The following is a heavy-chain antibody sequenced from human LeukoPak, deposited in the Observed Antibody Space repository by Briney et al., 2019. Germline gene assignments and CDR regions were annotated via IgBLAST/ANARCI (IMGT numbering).Heavy chain of an antibody. D-gene: IGHD3-10*01. CDR2: IRYDGSNK. CDR3: AKDARVTMVRGVSYYFDY. J-gene: IGHJ4*02. V-gene: IGHV3-30*02. Sequence: GGSLRLYCAASGFTFSSYGMHWVRQAPGKGLEWVAFIRYDGSNKYYADSVKGRFTISRDNSKNTLYLQMNSLRAEDTAVYYCAKDARVTMVRGVSYYFDYWGQGTLVTVSS. CDR1: GFTFSSYG.